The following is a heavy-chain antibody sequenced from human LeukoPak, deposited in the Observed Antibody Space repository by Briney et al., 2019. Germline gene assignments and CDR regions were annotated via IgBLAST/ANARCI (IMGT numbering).Heavy chain of an antibody. Sequence: GRSRRLSCAASGFTFSNYWMTWVRQAPGKGLEWVAHINQDGSEEHYMDSVKARFTISRDNAKNSLSLQMSSLRAEDTAVYYCVRDGGVSGYDLLDYWGQGTLVTVSS. CDR1: GFTFSNYW. D-gene: IGHD5-12*01. J-gene: IGHJ4*02. CDR3: VRDGGVSGYDLLDY. CDR2: INQDGSEE. V-gene: IGHV3-7*01.